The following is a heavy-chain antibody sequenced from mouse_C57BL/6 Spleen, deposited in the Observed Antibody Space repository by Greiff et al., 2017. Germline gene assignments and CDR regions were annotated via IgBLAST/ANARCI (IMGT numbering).Heavy chain of an antibody. V-gene: IGHV1-54*01. CDR2: INPGSGGT. J-gene: IGHJ4*01. Sequence: QVQLQQSGAELVRPGTSVKVSCKASGYAFTNYLIEWVKQRPGQGLEWIGVINPGSGGTNYNEKFKGKATLTADKSSSTAYMQLSSLTSEDSAVYFCARGAEDAMDYWGQGTSVTVSS. CDR3: ARGAEDAMDY. CDR1: GYAFTNYL.